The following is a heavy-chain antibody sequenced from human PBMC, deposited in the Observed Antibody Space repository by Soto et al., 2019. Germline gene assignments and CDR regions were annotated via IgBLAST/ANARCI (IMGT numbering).Heavy chain of an antibody. V-gene: IGHV4-31*11. CDR2: IYYSGTT. D-gene: IGHD4-4*01. J-gene: IGHJ5*02. CDR3: ARGLGPEVTVRWFDP. Sequence: QVQLQESGPGLVKPSQTLSLTCAVSGGSISSGGYYWSWIRQHTAKGLEWIGYIYYSGTTYYNPSLKSRVSISADTSNNQFSLKLSSVTAADTAVYYCARGLGPEVTVRWFDPWGQGILVTVSS. CDR1: GGSISSGGYY.